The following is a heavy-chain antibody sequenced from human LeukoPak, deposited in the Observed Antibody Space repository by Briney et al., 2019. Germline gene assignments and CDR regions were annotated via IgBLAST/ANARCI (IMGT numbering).Heavy chain of an antibody. CDR3: ARDREYGDYYYYGMDV. CDR2: TYYRSKWYR. D-gene: IGHD4-17*01. J-gene: IGHJ6*02. CDR1: GDSVSSNNAA. Sequence: SQTLSLTCAISGDSVSSNNAAWNWIRQSPSRGLEWLGRTYYRSKWYREYAVSVKGRATINPDTSRNQFSLQLNSVTPEDTAVYYCARDREYGDYYYYGMDVWGRGTTVTVSS. V-gene: IGHV6-1*01.